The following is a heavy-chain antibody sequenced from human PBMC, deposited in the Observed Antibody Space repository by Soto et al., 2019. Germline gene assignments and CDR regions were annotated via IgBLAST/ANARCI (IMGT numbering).Heavy chain of an antibody. J-gene: IGHJ6*02. CDR1: GGTFSSYA. CDR3: ATTPTPNYYYYYGMDV. D-gene: IGHD4-17*01. CDR2: IIPIFGTA. V-gene: IGHV1-69*01. Sequence: QVQLVQSGAEVKKPGSSVKVSCKASGGTFSSYAISWVRQAPGQGLEWMGGIIPIFGTANYAQKFQGRVTITADESTSTAYMELSSLRSEDTAVYYCATTPTPNYYYYYGMDVWGQGTTVTVSS.